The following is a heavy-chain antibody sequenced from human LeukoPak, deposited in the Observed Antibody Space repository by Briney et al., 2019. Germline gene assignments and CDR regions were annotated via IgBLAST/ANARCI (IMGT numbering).Heavy chain of an antibody. D-gene: IGHD6-19*01. J-gene: IGHJ5*02. CDR2: ISWNSGSI. Sequence: GGSLRLSCAASGFTFDDYAMHWVRQAPGKGLEWVPGISWNSGSIGYADSVKGRFTISRDNAKNSLYLQMNSLRAEDTALYYCAKVGTAVALTGSWFDPWGQGTLVTVSS. CDR3: AKVGTAVALTGSWFDP. V-gene: IGHV3-9*01. CDR1: GFTFDDYA.